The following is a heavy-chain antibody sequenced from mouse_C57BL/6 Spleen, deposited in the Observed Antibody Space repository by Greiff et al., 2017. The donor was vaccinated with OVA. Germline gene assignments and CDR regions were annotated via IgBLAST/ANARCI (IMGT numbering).Heavy chain of an antibody. Sequence: VQLQQPGAELVMPGASVKLSCKASGYTFTSYWMHWVKQRPGQGLEWIGEIDPSDSYTNYNQKFKGKSTLTVDKSSSTAYMQLSSLTSEDSAVYYCASSGGYYGSREGYFDVWGTGTTVTVSS. CDR2: IDPSDSYT. CDR3: ASSGGYYGSREGYFDV. CDR1: GYTFTSYW. D-gene: IGHD1-1*01. J-gene: IGHJ1*03. V-gene: IGHV1-69*01.